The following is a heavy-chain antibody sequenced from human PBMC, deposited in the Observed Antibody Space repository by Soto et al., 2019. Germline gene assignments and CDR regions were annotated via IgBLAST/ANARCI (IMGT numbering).Heavy chain of an antibody. D-gene: IGHD3-3*01. J-gene: IGHJ6*02. CDR2: IVVGSGNT. CDR3: AAVGQADFGVVVHLYYYGMDV. CDR1: GFTFTSSA. V-gene: IGHV1-58*01. Sequence: SVKVSCKASGFTFTSSAVQWVRQARGQRLEWIGWIVVGSGNTNYAQKFQERVTITRDMSTSTAYMELSSLRSEDTAVYYCAAVGQADFGVVVHLYYYGMDVWGQGTTVTVSS.